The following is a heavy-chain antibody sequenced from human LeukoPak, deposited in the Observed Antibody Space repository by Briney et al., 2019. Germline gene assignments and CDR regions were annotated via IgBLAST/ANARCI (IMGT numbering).Heavy chain of an antibody. V-gene: IGHV3-7*01. CDR1: GFTFSDYY. Sequence: PGGSLRLSCAASGFTFSDYYMSWIRQAPGKGLEWVANIKQDGSEKYYVDSVKGRFTISRDNAKNSLYLQMNSLRAEDTAVYYCARGFLPLWMAAESYYMDVWGKGTTVTVSS. CDR2: IKQDGSEK. CDR3: ARGFLPLWMAAESYYMDV. J-gene: IGHJ6*03. D-gene: IGHD6-13*01.